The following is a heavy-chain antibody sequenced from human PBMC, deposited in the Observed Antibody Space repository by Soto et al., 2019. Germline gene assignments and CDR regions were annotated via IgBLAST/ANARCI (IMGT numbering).Heavy chain of an antibody. D-gene: IGHD1-20*01. J-gene: IGHJ4*02. V-gene: IGHV4-39*01. Sequence: TSETLSLTCTVSGGSISSGDYYWSWIRQPPGKGPEWIGSVFYTGFTSYNPSLESRVSVSVDTSKSQFSLKLSAVTAADTAVYYCATSQKGYNWNYFDHWGQGALVTVSS. CDR2: VFYTGFT. CDR3: ATSQKGYNWNYFDH. CDR1: GGSISSGDYY.